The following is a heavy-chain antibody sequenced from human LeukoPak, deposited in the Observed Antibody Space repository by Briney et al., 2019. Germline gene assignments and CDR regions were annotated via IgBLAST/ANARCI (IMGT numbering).Heavy chain of an antibody. V-gene: IGHV3-7*01. CDR1: GFTFRSYW. CDR3: TRSKYYYDS. CDR2: IKQDGSEK. D-gene: IGHD3-22*01. Sequence: PGGSLRLSCAASGFTFRSYWMNWVRQAPGKGLEWVANIKQDGSEKFYVDSVKGRFSISRDNAKNSLYLRMNSLRAEDTAVYYCTRSKYYYDSWGQGTLVTVSS. J-gene: IGHJ4*02.